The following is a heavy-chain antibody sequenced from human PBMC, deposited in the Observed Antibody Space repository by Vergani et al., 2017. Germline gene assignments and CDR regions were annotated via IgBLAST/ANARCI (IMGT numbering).Heavy chain of an antibody. D-gene: IGHD3-3*01. Sequence: QVQLQQWGAGLLKPSETLSLTCAVYGGSFSGYYWSWIRQPPGKGLEWIGEINHSGSTNYNPSLQRRVTISVDTSKNQFSLKLSSVTAADTAVYYCARGARVDFWSGYYYYYMVVWGKGTTVTVSS. J-gene: IGHJ6*03. CDR1: GGSFSGYY. CDR2: INHSGST. CDR3: ARGARVDFWSGYYYYYMVV. V-gene: IGHV4-34*01.